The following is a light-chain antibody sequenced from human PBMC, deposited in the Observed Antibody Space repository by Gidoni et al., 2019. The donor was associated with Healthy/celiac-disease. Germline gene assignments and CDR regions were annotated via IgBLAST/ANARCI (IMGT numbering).Light chain of an antibody. CDR2: WAS. V-gene: IGKV4-1*01. J-gene: IGKJ5*01. Sequence: DIVMTQSPDSLAGSLGERATINCKSSQSVLYISNNKNYLAWYQQKPGQPPKLLIYWASTRESGVPDRFSGSGSGTDFTLTISSLQAEDVAVYYCQQYYSTPITFGQGTRLEIK. CDR1: QSVLYISNNKNY. CDR3: QQYYSTPIT.